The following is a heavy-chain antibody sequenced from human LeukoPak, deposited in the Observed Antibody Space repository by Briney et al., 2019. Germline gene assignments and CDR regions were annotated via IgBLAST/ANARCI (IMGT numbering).Heavy chain of an antibody. Sequence: PGGSLRLSCAASGFTFSSYSMNWVRQAPGKGLEWVSYIRGSSTILYYADSVKGRFTISRDNAKNSLYLQMNSLRAEDTAVYYCARDQDILSGYYSTPFNYWGQGTLVTVSS. J-gene: IGHJ4*02. D-gene: IGHD3-9*01. V-gene: IGHV3-48*04. CDR1: GFTFSSYS. CDR3: ARDQDILSGYYSTPFNY. CDR2: IRGSSTIL.